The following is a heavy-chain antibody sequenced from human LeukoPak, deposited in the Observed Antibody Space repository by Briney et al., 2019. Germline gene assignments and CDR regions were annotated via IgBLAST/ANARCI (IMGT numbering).Heavy chain of an antibody. D-gene: IGHD3-10*01. J-gene: IGHJ4*02. CDR2: ISSSGSTK. Sequence: GGSLRLSCAASGFSFSSYEMNWVRRAPGKGLEWVSYISSSGSTKYYADSVKGRFTMSRDNAKNSLYLQMNSLRAEDTAVYYCARDLLFGSGSYYTLHYWGQGTLVTVSS. CDR3: ARDLLFGSGSYYTLHY. V-gene: IGHV3-48*03. CDR1: GFSFSSYE.